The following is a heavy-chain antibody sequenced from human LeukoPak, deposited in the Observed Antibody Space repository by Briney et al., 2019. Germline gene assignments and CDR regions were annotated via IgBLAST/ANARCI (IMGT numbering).Heavy chain of an antibody. J-gene: IGHJ4*02. CDR2: ISGSGGST. CDR1: GFTVSSNY. D-gene: IGHD6-13*01. CDR3: AKGPGIAAAGPFDY. Sequence: GGSLRLSCAASGFTVSSNYMSWVRQAPGKGLEWVSAISGSGGSTYYADSVKGRFTISRDNSKNTLYLQMNSLRAEDTAVYYCAKGPGIAAAGPFDYWGQGTLVTVSS. V-gene: IGHV3-23*01.